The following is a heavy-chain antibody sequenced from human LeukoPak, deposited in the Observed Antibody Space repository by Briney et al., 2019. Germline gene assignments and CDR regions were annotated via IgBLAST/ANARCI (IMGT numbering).Heavy chain of an antibody. CDR3: ARDGGLDY. CDR1: GYTFTDYY. D-gene: IGHD3-16*01. V-gene: IGHV1-2*02. Sequence: ASVKVSCKASGYTFTDYYMHWVRQAPGQGLEWMGWINPNGGGTNSAQNFQGRVTLTRDMSISTSYMELSSLRADDTAVYYCARDGGLDYWGQGTLVTVSS. CDR2: INPNGGGT. J-gene: IGHJ4*02.